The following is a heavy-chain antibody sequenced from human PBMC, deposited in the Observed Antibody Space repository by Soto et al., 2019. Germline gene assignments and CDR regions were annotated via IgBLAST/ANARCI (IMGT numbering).Heavy chain of an antibody. CDR1: GGSISSYY. CDR3: ARDRRVVTSSFDA. CDR2: IYYSSA. V-gene: IGHV4-59*01. Sequence: PSETLSLTCTVSGGSISSYYWSWIRQPPGKGLDWIGYIYYSSANYNPSLKSRVTISVDTSKNQFSLKLTSVTAEDTAVYYCARDRRVVTSSFDAWGRGTLVTVP. D-gene: IGHD2-21*02. J-gene: IGHJ4*02.